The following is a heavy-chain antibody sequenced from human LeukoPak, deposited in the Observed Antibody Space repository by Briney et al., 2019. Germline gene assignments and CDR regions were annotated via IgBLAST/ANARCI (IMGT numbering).Heavy chain of an antibody. Sequence: PGGSLRLSCVASGFPFSSYWMTWVRQAPGKGLEWVANIKQDGSKKSYVDSVKGRFTISRDNAKNLLYLQMNSLRAEDTAVYYCAGGQGFLIDYWGQGTLVTVSS. J-gene: IGHJ4*02. CDR1: GFPFSSYW. D-gene: IGHD3-3*01. V-gene: IGHV3-7*01. CDR2: IKQDGSKK. CDR3: AGGQGFLIDY.